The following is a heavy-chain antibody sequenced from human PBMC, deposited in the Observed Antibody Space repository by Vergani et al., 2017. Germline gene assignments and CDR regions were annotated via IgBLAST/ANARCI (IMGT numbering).Heavy chain of an antibody. J-gene: IGHJ4*02. V-gene: IGHV3-74*01. CDR1: GFTFSRHW. D-gene: IGHD2-21*01. CDR2: VNPEGTNT. Sequence: EVQLVESGGGLVQPGGSLRLSCAASGFTFSRHWMHWVRQAPGKGLVWVSRVNPEGTNTPYADSVKGRFTISRDNAKNMMYLQLNSLRDEDTAVYYCARDGRIDAKGTEFDYWGQGTLVTVSS. CDR3: ARDGRIDAKGTEFDY.